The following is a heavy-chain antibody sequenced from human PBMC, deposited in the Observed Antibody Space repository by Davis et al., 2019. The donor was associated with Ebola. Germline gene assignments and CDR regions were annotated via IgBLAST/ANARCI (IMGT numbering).Heavy chain of an antibody. V-gene: IGHV3-11*01. D-gene: IGHD6-13*01. CDR1: GFTFSDYY. CDR2: ISSSGSTI. Sequence: PGGSLRLSCAASGFTFSDYYMSWIRQAPGKGLEWVSYISSSGSTIYYADSVKGRFTISRDNAKNSLYLQMNSLRAEDTALYYCASSSRVYYYYGMDVWGQGTTVTVSS. CDR3: ASSSRVYYYYGMDV. J-gene: IGHJ6*02.